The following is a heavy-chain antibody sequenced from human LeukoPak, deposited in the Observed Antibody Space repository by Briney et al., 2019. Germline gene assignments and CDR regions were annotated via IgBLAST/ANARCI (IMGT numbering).Heavy chain of an antibody. CDR2: ISAYNDNT. D-gene: IGHD3-3*01. J-gene: IGHJ4*02. Sequence: GAAVKVSCKASGYTFNTYGISWVRQAPGQGLEWMGWISAYNDNTHYALKLQGRVTMTTDTSTTTAYMELRSLRSDDTAVYYCARGSQYYDFWSGYSHFDYWGQGTLVTVSS. CDR3: ARGSQYYDFWSGYSHFDY. V-gene: IGHV1-18*01. CDR1: GYTFNTYG.